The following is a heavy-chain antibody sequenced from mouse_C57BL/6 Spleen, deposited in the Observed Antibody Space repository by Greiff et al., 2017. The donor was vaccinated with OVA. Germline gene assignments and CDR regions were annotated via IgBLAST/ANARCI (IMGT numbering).Heavy chain of an antibody. CDR1: GYTFTSYW. V-gene: IGHV1-55*01. CDR2: IYPGSGST. Sequence: QVQLQQPGAELVKPGASVKMSCKASGYTFTSYWITWVKQRPGQGLEWIGDIYPGSGSTNYNEKFKSKATLTVDTSSSTAYMQLSSLTSEDSAVYYYARSGGYYDGFAYWGQGTLVTVSA. D-gene: IGHD2-3*01. CDR3: ARSGGYYDGFAY. J-gene: IGHJ3*01.